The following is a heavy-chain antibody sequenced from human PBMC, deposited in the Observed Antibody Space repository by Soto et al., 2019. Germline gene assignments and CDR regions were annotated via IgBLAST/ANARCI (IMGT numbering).Heavy chain of an antibody. Sequence: SETLSLTCAVSGYSISSGYYWGWIRRPPGKGLEWIGSIYHSGSTYYNPSLKSRVTISVDTSKNQFSLKLSSVTAADTAVYYCERDGLSSGQNGFDPWGQGTLVTV. CDR1: GYSISSGYY. CDR2: IYHSGST. CDR3: ERDGLSSGQNGFDP. V-gene: IGHV4-38-2*02. J-gene: IGHJ5*02. D-gene: IGHD6-19*01.